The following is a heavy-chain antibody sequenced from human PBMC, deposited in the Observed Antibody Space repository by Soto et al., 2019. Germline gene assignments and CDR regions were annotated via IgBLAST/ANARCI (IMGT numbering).Heavy chain of an antibody. Sequence: QVQLQESGPGLVKPSGTLSLTCAVSGGSISSSNWWSWVRQPPGKGLEWIGEIYHSGSTIYNPSLQSRVTISVDKSKNQFSLKLSSVTAADTAVYYCARDLGYYDFWSGSGAFDIWGQGTMVTVSS. D-gene: IGHD3-3*01. V-gene: IGHV4-4*02. J-gene: IGHJ3*02. CDR3: ARDLGYYDFWSGSGAFDI. CDR1: GGSISSSNW. CDR2: IYHSGST.